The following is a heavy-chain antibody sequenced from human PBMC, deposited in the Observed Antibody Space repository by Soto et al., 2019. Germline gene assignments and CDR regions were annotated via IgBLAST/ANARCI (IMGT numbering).Heavy chain of an antibody. CDR3: ASGYIQARLYYFYY. Sequence: GASVKVSCKASGGTFSSYAISWVRQAPGQGLEWMGGIIPIFGTANYAQKFQGRVTITADESTSTAYMELSSLRSEDTAVYYFASGYIQARLYYFYYWSQGTLVTVSS. J-gene: IGHJ4*02. V-gene: IGHV1-69*13. CDR1: GGTFSSYA. D-gene: IGHD2-2*02. CDR2: IIPIFGTA.